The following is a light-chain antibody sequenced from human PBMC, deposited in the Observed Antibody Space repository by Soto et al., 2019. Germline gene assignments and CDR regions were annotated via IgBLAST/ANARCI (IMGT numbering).Light chain of an antibody. CDR1: SSNIGGNS. Sequence: QSVLTQPPSVSAAPGQKVTIACAGSSSNIGGNSVSWYQQLPGTAPKLLIYDDNKRPSGIPDRFSGSKSGNTASLTVSGLQAEDEADYFCKSYDGSNTYVFGSGTKV. CDR2: DDN. CDR3: KSYDGSNTYV. V-gene: IGLV1-51*01. J-gene: IGLJ1*01.